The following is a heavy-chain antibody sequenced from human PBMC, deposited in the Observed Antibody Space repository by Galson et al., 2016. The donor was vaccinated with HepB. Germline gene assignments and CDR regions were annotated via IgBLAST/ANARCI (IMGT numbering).Heavy chain of an antibody. CDR3: ATRGHCSSTGCYAGYYHYFYMDV. CDR2: IIPLFGTT. CDR1: GGSFSTYG. D-gene: IGHD2-2*01. V-gene: IGHV1-69*13. Sequence: SVKVSCKAFGGSFSTYGVTWVRQAPGQGLEWMGGIIPLFGTTNYAQRFQGRVTITSDESPSTAYLALSSLKSEDTAVYYCATRGHCSSTGCYAGYYHYFYMDVWGKGTTVTVSS. J-gene: IGHJ6*03.